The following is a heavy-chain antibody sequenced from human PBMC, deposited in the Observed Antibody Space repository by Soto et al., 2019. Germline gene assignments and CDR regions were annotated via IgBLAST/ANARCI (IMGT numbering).Heavy chain of an antibody. CDR2: TYYRSKWYN. CDR1: GDSVSTNSDT. V-gene: IGHV6-1*01. J-gene: IGHJ5*01. Sequence: QVHLQQPGPGLVKPSQTLSLTCAISGDSVSTNSDTWDWIRQSPSRGLEWLGRTYYRSKWYNDYAVSVKGRITINPDTSNNQLSLQLNSVTPDDTAVYYCARLIGNSWLDSWGQGTLVTVSS. CDR3: ARLIGNSWLDS. D-gene: IGHD2-8*01.